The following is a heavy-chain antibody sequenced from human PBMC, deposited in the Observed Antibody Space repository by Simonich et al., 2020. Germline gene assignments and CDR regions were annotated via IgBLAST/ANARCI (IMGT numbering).Heavy chain of an antibody. CDR1: GYTFTGYY. CDR3: ARVRFEAFDI. CDR2: INPTRGGT. V-gene: IGHV1-2*02. J-gene: IGHJ3*02. Sequence: QVQLVQSGAEVKKPVASVKVSCKASGYTFTGYYMHWVRQAPGQGLEWRGWINPTRGGTNYAQKFQGRVTMTRDTSISTAYMELSRLRSDDTAVYYCARVRFEAFDIWGQGTMVTVSS.